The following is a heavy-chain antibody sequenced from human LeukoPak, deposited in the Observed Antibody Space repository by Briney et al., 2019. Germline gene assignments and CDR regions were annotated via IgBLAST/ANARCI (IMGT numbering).Heavy chain of an antibody. J-gene: IGHJ3*02. D-gene: IGHD5-12*01. V-gene: IGHV4-38-2*02. Sequence: SETLSLTCTVSGYSISSGYYWGWIRQPPGKGLEWIGSIYHSGSTYYNPSLKSRVTISVDTSKNQFSLKLSSVTAADTAIYYCARRWLRFGGAFDIWGQGTMVTVSS. CDR1: GYSISSGYY. CDR3: ARRWLRFGGAFDI. CDR2: IYHSGST.